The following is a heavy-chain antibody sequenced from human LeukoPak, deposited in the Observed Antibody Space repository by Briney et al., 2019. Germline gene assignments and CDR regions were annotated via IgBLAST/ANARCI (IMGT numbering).Heavy chain of an antibody. CDR1: GFTFSSYG. D-gene: IGHD2-15*01. Sequence: GRSLRLSCAASGFTFSSYGMHWVRQAPGKGLEWVAVISYDGSNKYYVDSVKGRFTISRDNSKNTLYLQMNSLRAEDTAVYYCAKVSCSGGSCYYDYWGQGTLVTVSS. CDR3: AKVSCSGGSCYYDY. CDR2: ISYDGSNK. V-gene: IGHV3-30*18. J-gene: IGHJ4*02.